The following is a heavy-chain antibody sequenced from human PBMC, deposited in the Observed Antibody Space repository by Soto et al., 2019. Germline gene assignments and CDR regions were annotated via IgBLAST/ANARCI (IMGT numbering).Heavy chain of an antibody. CDR1: GFTFSSYA. CDR3: AKTGSRITIFGGCISWFAP. D-gene: IGHD3-3*01. CDR2: ISGSGGST. Sequence: GGSLRLSCAASGFTFSSYAMSWVRQAPGKGLEWVSAISGSGGSTYYADSVKGRFTISRDNSKNTLYLQMNSLRAEDTAVYYCAKTGSRITIFGGCISWFAPWGQGTLGTASS. J-gene: IGHJ5*02. V-gene: IGHV3-23*01.